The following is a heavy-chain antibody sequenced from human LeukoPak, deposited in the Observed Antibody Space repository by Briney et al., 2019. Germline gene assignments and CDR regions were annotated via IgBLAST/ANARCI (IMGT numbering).Heavy chain of an antibody. Sequence: GASVKVSCKASGYTFTSYGISWVRQAPGQGLEWMGRNNPNSGDSNYSQKFQGRVTMTRDTSISTAYMEMSRLTFDDTAVYYCARSARHCNNGVCFTDYYIDLWGKGTTVIVSS. CDR1: GYTFTSYG. D-gene: IGHD2-8*01. V-gene: IGHV1-2*06. CDR3: ARSARHCNNGVCFTDYYIDL. J-gene: IGHJ6*03. CDR2: NNPNSGDS.